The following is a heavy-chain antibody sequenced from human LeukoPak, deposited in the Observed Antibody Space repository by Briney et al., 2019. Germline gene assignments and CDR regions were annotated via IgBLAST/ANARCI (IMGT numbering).Heavy chain of an antibody. Sequence: PGGSLRLSCAASGFTFSSYWMSWVRQAPGKGLEWVANIKQDGSEKYYADSVKGRFTISRDNSKNTLYLQMNSLRAEDTAVYYCAKGIVVVTSHFDYWGQGTLVTVSS. CDR2: IKQDGSEK. D-gene: IGHD2-21*02. CDR1: GFTFSSYW. J-gene: IGHJ4*02. V-gene: IGHV3-7*01. CDR3: AKGIVVVTSHFDY.